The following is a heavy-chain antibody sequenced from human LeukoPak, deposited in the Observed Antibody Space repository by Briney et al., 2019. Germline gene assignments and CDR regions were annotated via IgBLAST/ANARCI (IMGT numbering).Heavy chain of an antibody. CDR2: ISGSGGST. V-gene: IGHV3-23*01. J-gene: IGHJ4*02. D-gene: IGHD3-3*01. CDR3: AKGGFTIFGVVPTPTSFDY. CDR1: GFTFSSYG. Sequence: GGSLRLSCAASGFTFSSYGMSWVRQAPGKGLEWVSAISGSGGSTYYADSVKGRFTISRDNSKNTLYLQMDSLRAEDTAVYCCAKGGFTIFGVVPTPTSFDYWGQGTLVTVSS.